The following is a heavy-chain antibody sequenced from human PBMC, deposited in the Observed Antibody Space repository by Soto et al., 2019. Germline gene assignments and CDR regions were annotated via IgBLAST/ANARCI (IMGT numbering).Heavy chain of an antibody. J-gene: IGHJ2*01. V-gene: IGHV3-48*03. CDR2: ISSSGTTI. D-gene: IGHD2-21*02. CDR1: GFTFSSYE. Sequence: EVQLVESGGDLVQPGGSLRLSCAVFGFTFSSYEMNWVRQAPGKGLEWVAYISSSGTTISYADSVKGRFTISRDNAKNSLYLQMNSLRAEDTGVYYCARDVYGGDSVNWYFDLWGRGTLVTVSS. CDR3: ARDVYGGDSVNWYFDL.